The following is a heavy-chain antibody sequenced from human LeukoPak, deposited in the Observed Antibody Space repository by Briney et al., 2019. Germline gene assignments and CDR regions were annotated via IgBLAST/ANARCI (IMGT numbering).Heavy chain of an antibody. D-gene: IGHD2-2*01. CDR2: INAGNGNT. J-gene: IGHJ5*02. CDR1: GYTFTSYA. CDR3: ARSDIVVVPAATPDNWFDP. V-gene: IGHV1-3*01. Sequence: GASVNVSCKASGYTFTSYAMHWVRQAPGQRLEWMGWINAGNGNTKYSQKLQGRVTITRDTSASTAYMELSSLRSEDTAVYYCARSDIVVVPAATPDNWFDPWGQGTLVTVSS.